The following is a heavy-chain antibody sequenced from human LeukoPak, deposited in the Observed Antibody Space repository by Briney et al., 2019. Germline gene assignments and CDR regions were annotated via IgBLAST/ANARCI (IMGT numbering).Heavy chain of an antibody. J-gene: IGHJ4*02. Sequence: GGSLRLSCAASGFTFSSYAMSWVRQAPGKGLEWVSAISGSGGSTYYADSVKGRFTVSRDNSKNTLYLQMNSLRAEDTAVYYCAKDKWIQLWLFDYWGQGTLVTVSS. CDR1: GFTFSSYA. D-gene: IGHD5-18*01. CDR2: ISGSGGST. V-gene: IGHV3-23*01. CDR3: AKDKWIQLWLFDY.